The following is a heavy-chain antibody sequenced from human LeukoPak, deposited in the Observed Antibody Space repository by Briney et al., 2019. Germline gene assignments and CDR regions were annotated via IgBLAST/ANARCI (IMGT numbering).Heavy chain of an antibody. CDR2: VSSSGGGT. CDR1: GFMFSSYA. J-gene: IGHJ4*02. V-gene: IGHV3-23*01. CDR3: AKGSYVAIPFDS. D-gene: IGHD5-12*01. Sequence: GGSLRLSCAASGFMFSSYAMSWVRQAPGKGLEWVSAVSSSGGGTYYADSVRGRFTISRDNSRNTLYLQMNSQRAEDTAVYYCAKGSYVAIPFDSWGQGTLVTVSS.